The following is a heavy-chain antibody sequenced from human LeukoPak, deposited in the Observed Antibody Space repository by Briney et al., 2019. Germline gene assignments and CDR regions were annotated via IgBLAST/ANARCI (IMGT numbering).Heavy chain of an antibody. J-gene: IGHJ1*01. V-gene: IGHV3-23*01. CDR2: ITTNGGRT. CDR3: AIMHGYYDGTGYWVQ. Sequence: GGSLRLSCAASGFTFASYGMSWVRQAPGKGLEGVSFITTNGGRTSYEDSVEGRFTISRDNARNTLYMQMNSLRDEGTAVYYCAIMHGYYDGTGYWVQWGQGTLVTVSS. CDR1: GFTFASYG. D-gene: IGHD3-22*01.